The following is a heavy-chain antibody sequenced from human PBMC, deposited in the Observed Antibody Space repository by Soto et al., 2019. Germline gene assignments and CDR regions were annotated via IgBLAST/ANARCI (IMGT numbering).Heavy chain of an antibody. D-gene: IGHD6-13*01. Sequence: SVKVSCKASGGSFSSYAISWVRQAPGQGLEWMGGIIPIVGTENYAQNFQGRVTITADESTSTAYMELSSLRSEDTAMYYCARDLRAAGRPGMDVWGQGTTVTVSS. J-gene: IGHJ6*02. CDR3: ARDLRAAGRPGMDV. V-gene: IGHV1-69*13. CDR1: GGSFSSYA. CDR2: IIPIVGTE.